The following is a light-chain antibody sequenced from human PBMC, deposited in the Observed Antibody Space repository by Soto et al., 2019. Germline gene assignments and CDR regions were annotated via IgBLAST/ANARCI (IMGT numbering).Light chain of an antibody. CDR1: CSDVGSYNL. CDR3: CSYAGSRNVV. Sequence: QSALTQPASVSGSPGQSITISCTGTCSDVGSYNLVSWYQQHPGKAPKLMIYEGSKRPSGVSNRFSGSKSGNTASLTISGLQAEDEADYYCCSYAGSRNVVFGGGTKLTVL. CDR2: EGS. J-gene: IGLJ2*01. V-gene: IGLV2-23*01.